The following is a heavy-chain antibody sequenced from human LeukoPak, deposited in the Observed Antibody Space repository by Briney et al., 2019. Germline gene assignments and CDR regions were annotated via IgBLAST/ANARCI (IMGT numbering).Heavy chain of an antibody. Sequence: ASVKVFCKASGYTFTGYYMHWVRQAPGQGLEWMGWINPNSGGTNYAQKFQGRVTMTRDTSIRTAYMELSRLRSDDTAVYYCARDQRTLLRYFDWSFDPWGQGTLVAVSS. CDR3: ARDQRTLLRYFDWSFDP. J-gene: IGHJ5*02. V-gene: IGHV1-2*02. D-gene: IGHD3-9*01. CDR1: GYTFTGYY. CDR2: INPNSGGT.